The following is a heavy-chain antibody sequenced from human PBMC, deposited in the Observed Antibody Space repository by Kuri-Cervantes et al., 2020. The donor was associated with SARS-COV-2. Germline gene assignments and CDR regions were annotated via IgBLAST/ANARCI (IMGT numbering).Heavy chain of an antibody. CDR1: GYTFTGYY. CDR3: ARDQQMVYAAWGAIDY. V-gene: IGHV1-2*02. D-gene: IGHD2-8*01. J-gene: IGHJ4*01. Sequence: ASVKVSCKASGYTFTGYYMHWVRQAPGQGLEWMGWINPNSGGTNYAQKFQGRVTMTRDTSISIAYMELSRLRSDDTAVYYCARDQQMVYAAWGAIDYWGPGTLVTVSS. CDR2: INPNSGGT.